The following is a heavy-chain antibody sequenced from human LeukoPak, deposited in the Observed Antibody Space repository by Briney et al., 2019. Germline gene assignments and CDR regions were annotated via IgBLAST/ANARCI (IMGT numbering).Heavy chain of an antibody. V-gene: IGHV1-18*01. J-gene: IGHJ4*02. CDR1: GYNFISYG. CDR3: ARQLTSSGLDS. D-gene: IGHD6-19*01. CDR2: ISGYNGNT. Sequence: ASVKVSCKASGYNFISYGISWVRQAPGQGPEWMGWISGYNGNTDYAQKLQGRVTMTTDRSTSTAYMELRSLRSDDTAVYYCARQLTSSGLDSWGQGTLVTVSS.